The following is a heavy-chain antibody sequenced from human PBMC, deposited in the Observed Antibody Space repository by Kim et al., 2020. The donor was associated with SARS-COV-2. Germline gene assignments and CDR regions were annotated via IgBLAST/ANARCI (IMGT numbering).Heavy chain of an antibody. CDR1: GFTFSDYY. CDR2: ISSSSSYT. V-gene: IGHV3-11*03. Sequence: GGSLRLSCAASGFTFSDYYMSWIRQAPGKGLEWVSYISSSSSYTNYADSVKGRFTISRDNAKNSLYLQMNSLRAEDTAVYYCARSRPFIVAEDYYGMDVWGQGTTVTVSS. D-gene: IGHD5-12*01. J-gene: IGHJ6*02. CDR3: ARSRPFIVAEDYYGMDV.